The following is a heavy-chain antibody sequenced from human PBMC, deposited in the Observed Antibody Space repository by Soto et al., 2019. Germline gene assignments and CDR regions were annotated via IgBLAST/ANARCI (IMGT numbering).Heavy chain of an antibody. V-gene: IGHV4-59*01. Sequence: SETLSLTCTVSGGSISSYYWSWIRQPPGKGLEWIGYIYYSGSTNYNPSLKSRVTISVDTSKNQFSLKLSSVTAADTAVYYCARGLQGIAVVDRWGQGTLVTVSS. CDR2: IYYSGST. D-gene: IGHD6-19*01. CDR1: GGSISSYY. J-gene: IGHJ5*02. CDR3: ARGLQGIAVVDR.